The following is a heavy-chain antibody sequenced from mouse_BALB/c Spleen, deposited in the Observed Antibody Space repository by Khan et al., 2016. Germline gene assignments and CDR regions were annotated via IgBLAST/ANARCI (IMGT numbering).Heavy chain of an antibody. Sequence: EVQLQESGAELVKSGASVKLSCTAAGFNIKDYYIHWVKQRPEQGLEWIGWIDPENGETECAPKFQGKATVTADTSSNTAYLQLSSLTSEDTAVYYSNAIFYGNDVYFDYWGQGTTLTVSS. CDR2: IDPENGET. J-gene: IGHJ2*01. CDR1: GFNIKDYY. D-gene: IGHD2-2*01. V-gene: IGHV14-4*02. CDR3: NAIFYGNDVYFDY.